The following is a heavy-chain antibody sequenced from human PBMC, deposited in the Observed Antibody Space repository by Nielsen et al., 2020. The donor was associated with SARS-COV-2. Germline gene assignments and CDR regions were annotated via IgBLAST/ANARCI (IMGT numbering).Heavy chain of an antibody. CDR3: ARDSGWPYYYYYGMDV. D-gene: IGHD6-25*01. CDR2: TYYRSKWYN. CDR1: GDSVSSNSAA. V-gene: IGHV6-1*01. J-gene: IGHJ6*02. Sequence: SETLSLTCAISGDSVSSNSAAWNWIRQSPSRGLEWLGRTYYRSKWYNDYAVSVKSRITINPDTSKNQFSLQLNSVTPEDTAVYYCARDSGWPYYYYYGMDVWGQGTTVTVSS.